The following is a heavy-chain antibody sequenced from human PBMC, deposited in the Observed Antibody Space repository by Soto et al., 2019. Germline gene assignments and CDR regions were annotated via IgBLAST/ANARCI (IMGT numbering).Heavy chain of an antibody. V-gene: IGHV1-2*04. CDR2: INPNSGGT. D-gene: IGHD3-3*01. Sequence: GASVKVSCKASGYTFTGYYMHWVRQAPGQGLEWMGWINPNSGGTNYAQKFQGWVTMTRDTSISTAYMELSRLRSDDTAVYYCARAPGGFLEWSSLPVDAFDIWGQGTMVTVSS. CDR1: GYTFTGYY. CDR3: ARAPGGFLEWSSLPVDAFDI. J-gene: IGHJ3*02.